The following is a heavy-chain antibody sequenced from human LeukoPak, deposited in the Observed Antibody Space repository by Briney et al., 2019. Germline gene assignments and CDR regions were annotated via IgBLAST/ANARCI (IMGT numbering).Heavy chain of an antibody. J-gene: IGHJ4*02. CDR1: GYTFIDYY. CDR3: ARATNRGSPANAYVY. D-gene: IGHD3-16*01. CDR2: INPTSGAT. Sequence: ASVKVSCKASGYTFIDYYIHWGRQAPGQGLEWRGWINPTSGATNSAQKFHGRVTVTSDTSISTAYMELSGFRSDDTAIYYCARATNRGSPANAYVYWGQGTLVTVSS. V-gene: IGHV1-2*02.